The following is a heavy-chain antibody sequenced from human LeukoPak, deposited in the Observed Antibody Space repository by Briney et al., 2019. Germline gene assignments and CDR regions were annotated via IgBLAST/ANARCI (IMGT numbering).Heavy chain of an antibody. Sequence: GGSLRLSCAVSGFTFSSYAMHWVRQAPGKGLEWVAVISYDGSNKYYADSVKGRFTISRDNSKNTLYLQMNSLRAEDTAVYYCARDRVGATTNFDYWGQGTLVTVSS. V-gene: IGHV3-30-3*01. CDR1: GFTFSSYA. CDR2: ISYDGSNK. D-gene: IGHD1-26*01. J-gene: IGHJ4*02. CDR3: ARDRVGATTNFDY.